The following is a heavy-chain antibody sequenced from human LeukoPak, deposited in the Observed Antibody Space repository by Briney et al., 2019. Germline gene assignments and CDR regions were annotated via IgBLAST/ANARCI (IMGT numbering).Heavy chain of an antibody. J-gene: IGHJ6*02. V-gene: IGHV4-34*01. D-gene: IGHD3-3*01. Sequence: KPSETLSLTCAVYGGSFSGYYWSWIRQPPGKGLEWIGEINHSGSTNYNPSLKSRVTISVDTSKNQFSLKLSSVTAADTAVYYSARYQVGIYNDFWSGFSNRDYYYGMDVWGQGTTVTVSS. CDR1: GGSFSGYY. CDR2: INHSGST. CDR3: ARYQVGIYNDFWSGFSNRDYYYGMDV.